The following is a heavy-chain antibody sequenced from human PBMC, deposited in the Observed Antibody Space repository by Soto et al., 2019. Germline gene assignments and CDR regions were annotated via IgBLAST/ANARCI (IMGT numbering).Heavy chain of an antibody. D-gene: IGHD1-26*01. CDR1: GFTFSSYG. CDR2: IWYDGSNK. Sequence: QVQLVESGGGGVQPGRSLRLSCAASGFTFSSYGMHWVRQAPGKGLEWVAVIWYDGSNKYYADSVKGRFTISRDNSKNTLYLQMNSLRAEDTAVYYCASRIVGAHDAFDIWGLGTMVTVSS. V-gene: IGHV3-33*01. J-gene: IGHJ3*02. CDR3: ASRIVGAHDAFDI.